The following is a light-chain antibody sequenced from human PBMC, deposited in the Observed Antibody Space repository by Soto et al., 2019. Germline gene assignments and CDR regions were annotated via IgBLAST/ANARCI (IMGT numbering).Light chain of an antibody. J-gene: IGKJ4*01. V-gene: IGKV3-11*01. CDR1: QSVSSY. CDR3: QHRSNWPLT. CDR2: DAS. Sequence: EIVLTQSPATLSLSPGERATLSCRASQSVSSYVAWFQQKPGQAPRLLIYDASNRATGIPARFSGSGSGTDFTLTISSLEPEDFAIYYCQHRSNWPLTFVGGTKVEIK.